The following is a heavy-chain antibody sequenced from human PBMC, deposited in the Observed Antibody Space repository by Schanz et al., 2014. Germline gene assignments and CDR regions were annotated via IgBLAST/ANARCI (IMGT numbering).Heavy chain of an antibody. J-gene: IGHJ6*03. V-gene: IGHV3-30-3*01. CDR2: MSYDGSNK. CDR1: GFTFSSYA. Sequence: QGQLVESGGGVVQPGRSLRLSCAASGFTFSSYAMHWVRQAPGKGLEWVAVMSYDGSNKYYADSVKGRFTISRDNSMNTLHLQMDGLRVEDTAVYYCARDAVALVPEYFMDVWGKGTPVTVSS. D-gene: IGHD2-15*01. CDR3: ARDAVALVPEYFMDV.